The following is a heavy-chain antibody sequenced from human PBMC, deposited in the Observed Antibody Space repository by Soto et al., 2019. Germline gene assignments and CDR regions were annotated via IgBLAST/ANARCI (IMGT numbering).Heavy chain of an antibody. D-gene: IGHD2-15*01. CDR2: IWSGGLT. CDR3: ARELPPDL. Sequence: GGPLRLSCAASVFTFSRQYMNWVREAPGKGLEWVSIIWSGGLTYYADSLRGRFTISRDISKNIRFLQMNNLRAEDSAIYYCARELPPDLWGQGTLVTVSS. CDR1: VFTFSRQY. V-gene: IGHV3-53*01. J-gene: IGHJ5*02.